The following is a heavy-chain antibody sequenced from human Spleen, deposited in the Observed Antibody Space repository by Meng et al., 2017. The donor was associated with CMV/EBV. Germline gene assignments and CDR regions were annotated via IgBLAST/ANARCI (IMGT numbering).Heavy chain of an antibody. J-gene: IGHJ4*02. CDR2: IYYSGIS. Sequence: SETLSLTCAVYGGSFSGYYWSWIRQPPGKGLEWIGSIYYSGISHYNPSLKSRVTISVDTSKNQFSLKLTSVTAADTAVYYCARGDGIAARAELLDSWGQGTLVTVSS. V-gene: IGHV4-34*01. D-gene: IGHD6-6*01. CDR3: ARGDGIAARAELLDS. CDR1: GGSFSGYY.